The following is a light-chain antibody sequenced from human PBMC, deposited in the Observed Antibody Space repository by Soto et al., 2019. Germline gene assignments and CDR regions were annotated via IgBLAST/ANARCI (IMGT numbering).Light chain of an antibody. CDR3: LQDYNYPRT. Sequence: AIQMTQSPSSLSASVGDRVTMTCRASQGIRKDLAWYQQKPGKAPKLLIYATSSLQSGVPSRFSGSGSGRDFTLTISSLQPEDFATNYCLQDYNYPRTFGQGTKVEIK. J-gene: IGKJ1*01. CDR2: ATS. V-gene: IGKV1-6*02. CDR1: QGIRKD.